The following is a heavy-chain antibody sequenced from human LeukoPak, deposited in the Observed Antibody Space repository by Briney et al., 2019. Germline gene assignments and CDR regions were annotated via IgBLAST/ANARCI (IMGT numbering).Heavy chain of an antibody. CDR3: ASVVVGATGFDP. D-gene: IGHD1-26*01. V-gene: IGHV4-4*02. CDR2: IYHSGST. CDR1: GFTFSSHAM. J-gene: IGHJ5*02. Sequence: GSLRLSCAASGFTFSSHAMSWVRQPPGKGLEWIGEIYHSGSTDYNPSLKSRVTISVDKSKNQFSLKLSSVTAADTAVYYCASVVVGATGFDPWGQGTLVTVSS.